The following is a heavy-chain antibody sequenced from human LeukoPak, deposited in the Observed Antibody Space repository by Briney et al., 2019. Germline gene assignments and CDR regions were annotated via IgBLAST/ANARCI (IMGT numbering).Heavy chain of an antibody. CDR1: GFTFSSLA. V-gene: IGHV3-23*01. CDR2: ISGSGGST. D-gene: IGHD5-12*01. J-gene: IGHJ4*02. CDR3: AKASGYSGYDDYFDY. Sequence: GGSRRLSCAASGFTFSSLAMSGVRQAPGKGREWFSAISGSGGSTYYADSVKGRFTISRDNSKNTLYLQMNSLRAEDTAVYYCAKASGYSGYDDYFDYWGQGTLVTVSS.